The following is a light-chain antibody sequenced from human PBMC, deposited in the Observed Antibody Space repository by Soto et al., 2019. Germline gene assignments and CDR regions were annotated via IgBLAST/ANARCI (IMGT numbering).Light chain of an antibody. CDR3: QKYNSAPWT. CDR1: QSVSSNY. V-gene: IGKV3-20*01. CDR2: AAS. J-gene: IGKJ1*01. Sequence: EIVVTQSPGTLSLSPGEGAALSCRASQSVSSNYLAWYQQRPGQAPRLLIYAASNRAAGIPDRFSGSGSGTDFTLTISRLEPEDFAVYYCQKYNSAPWTFGQGTKVEIK.